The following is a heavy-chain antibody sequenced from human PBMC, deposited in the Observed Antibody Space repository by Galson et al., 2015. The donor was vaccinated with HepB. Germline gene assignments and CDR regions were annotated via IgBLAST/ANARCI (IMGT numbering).Heavy chain of an antibody. J-gene: IGHJ2*01. V-gene: IGHV1-46*01. Sequence: SVKVSCKASRDTFTNYFMNWVRQAPGQGLEWMGIINPSGGSTSYAQKFQGRVTMTRDTSTSTVYMELSSLRSEDTAVYYCARDPGVVAAATPSWYFDLWGRGTLVTVSS. D-gene: IGHD2-15*01. CDR1: RDTFTNYF. CDR2: INPSGGST. CDR3: ARDPGVVAAATPSWYFDL.